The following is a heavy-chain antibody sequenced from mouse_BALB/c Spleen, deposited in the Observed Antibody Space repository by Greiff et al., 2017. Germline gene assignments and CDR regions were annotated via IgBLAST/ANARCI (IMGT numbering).Heavy chain of an antibody. CDR2: IWAGGST. D-gene: IGHD2-4*01. Sequence: VQGVESGPGLVAPSQSLSITCTVSGFSLTSYGVHWVRQPPGKGLEWLGVIWAGGSTNYNSALMSRLSISKDNSKSQVFLKMNSLQTDDTAMYYCARDQDYYDYDGFAYWGQGTLVTVSA. CDR1: GFSLTSYG. V-gene: IGHV2-9*02. CDR3: ARDQDYYDYDGFAY. J-gene: IGHJ3*01.